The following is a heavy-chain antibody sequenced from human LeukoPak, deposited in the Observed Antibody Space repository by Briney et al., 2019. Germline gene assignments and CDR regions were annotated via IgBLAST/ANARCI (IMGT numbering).Heavy chain of an antibody. CDR2: ISSSSSTM. D-gene: IGHD2-2*01. CDR3: ARDRYCTTTRCSDY. CDR1: GFTFSSYS. V-gene: IGHV3-48*04. J-gene: IGHJ4*02. Sequence: GGSLRLSCAASGFTFSSYSMNWVRQAPGKGLEWVSYISSSSSTMYYADSVKGRFTISRDNAKNSLYLQMNSLRAEDTAVYYCARDRYCTTTRCSDYWGQGTLVTVSS.